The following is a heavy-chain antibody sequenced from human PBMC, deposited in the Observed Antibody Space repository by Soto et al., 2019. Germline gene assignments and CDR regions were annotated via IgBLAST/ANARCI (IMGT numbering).Heavy chain of an antibody. CDR3: SRDANFRDDY. CDR2: ITSTSTYI. J-gene: IGHJ4*02. Sequence: EVLLVESGGGLVKPGGSLRLSCAASGFSFSSYGMKWGRHTPGRGLEWLSHITSTSTYIYYADSVKGRFTISRDNAKDTLYLQLNSLRADDTGVYFCSRDANFRDDYWGQGTLVTVSS. V-gene: IGHV3-21*02. CDR1: GFSFSSYG.